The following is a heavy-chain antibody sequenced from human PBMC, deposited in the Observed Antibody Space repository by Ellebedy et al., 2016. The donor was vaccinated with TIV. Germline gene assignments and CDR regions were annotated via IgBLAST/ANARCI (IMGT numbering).Heavy chain of an antibody. CDR1: GGSFSGYY. Sequence: MPGGSLRLSCAVYGGSFSGYYWSWIRQPPGKGLEWIGEINHSGSTNYNPSLKSRVTISVDTSKNQFSLKLSSVTAADTAVYYWARFKALNRGNWFDPWGQGTLVTVSS. V-gene: IGHV4-34*01. CDR2: INHSGST. D-gene: IGHD2/OR15-2a*01. CDR3: ARFKALNRGNWFDP. J-gene: IGHJ5*02.